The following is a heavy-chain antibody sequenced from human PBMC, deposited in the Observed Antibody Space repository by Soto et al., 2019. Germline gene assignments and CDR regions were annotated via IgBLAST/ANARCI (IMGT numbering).Heavy chain of an antibody. V-gene: IGHV4-59*01. J-gene: IGHJ4*02. CDR1: GGSISSYY. CDR3: AGLYSSSSIDY. Sequence: QVQLQESGPGLVKPSETLSLTCTVSGGSISSYYWSWIRQPPGKGLEWIGYISYSGSTNYNPSLKSRVTISVDTSKNQFSLKLSSVTAADTAVYYCAGLYSSSSIDYWGQGTLVTVSS. CDR2: ISYSGST. D-gene: IGHD6-6*01.